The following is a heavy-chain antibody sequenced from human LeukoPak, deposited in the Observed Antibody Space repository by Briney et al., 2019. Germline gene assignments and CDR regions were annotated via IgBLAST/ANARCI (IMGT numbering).Heavy chain of an antibody. CDR3: ARGLMIVVVIYGAFDI. D-gene: IGHD3-22*01. J-gene: IGHJ3*02. V-gene: IGHV1-46*01. CDR1: GYTFTSYY. CDR2: INPSGGST. Sequence: ASVKVSCKASGYTFTSYYMHWVRQAPGQGLEWMGVINPSGGSTSYAQKFQGRVTMTRDTSTSTVYVELSSLRSKDTAVYYCARGLMIVVVIYGAFDIWGQGTMVTVSS.